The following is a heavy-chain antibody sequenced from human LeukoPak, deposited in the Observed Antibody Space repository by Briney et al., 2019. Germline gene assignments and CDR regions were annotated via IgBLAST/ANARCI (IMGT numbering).Heavy chain of an antibody. D-gene: IGHD3-10*01. J-gene: IGHJ4*02. V-gene: IGHV3-11*01. Sequence: PGGSLSLSCAASGFTFSDYYMSWIRQAPGKGLEWVYADSVKGRFTISRDNAKNSLYNSLRAEDTAVYYCARVFEASYDYWGQGTLVTASS. CDR3: ARVFEASYDY. CDR1: GFTFSDYY.